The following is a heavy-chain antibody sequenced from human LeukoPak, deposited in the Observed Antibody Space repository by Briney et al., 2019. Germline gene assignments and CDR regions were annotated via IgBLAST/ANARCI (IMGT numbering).Heavy chain of an antibody. J-gene: IGHJ6*02. V-gene: IGHV1-18*01. CDR1: GYTFTSYG. D-gene: IGHD6-13*01. CDR3: ARSLVPGIAAPNYYYYYGMDV. CDR2: ISAYNGNT. Sequence: ASVKVSCKASGYTFTSYGISWVRQAPGQGLEWMGWISAYNGNTNYAQKLQGRVTMTTDTSTSTAYMELRSLRSDDTAVYYCARSLVPGIAAPNYYYYYGMDVWGQGTTVTVSS.